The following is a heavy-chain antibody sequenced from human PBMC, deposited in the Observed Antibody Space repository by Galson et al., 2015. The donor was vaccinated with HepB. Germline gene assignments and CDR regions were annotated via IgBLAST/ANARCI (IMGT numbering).Heavy chain of an antibody. V-gene: IGHV3-74*01. D-gene: IGHD3-3*01. J-gene: IGHJ6*02. CDR2: IKSDGRST. Sequence: SLSLSYADFGFTFSSYWMHWVRQAPGKGLMCVSRIKSDGRSTDYADSVKGRFTISRDSAKNTLYLQRSSLIAEDTAVYYCARSPEWLLTSGMDVWGHGTTVTVSS. CDR3: ARSPEWLLTSGMDV. CDR1: GFTFSSYW.